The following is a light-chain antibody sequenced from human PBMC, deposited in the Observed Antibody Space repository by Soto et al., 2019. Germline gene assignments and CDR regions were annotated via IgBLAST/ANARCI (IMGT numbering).Light chain of an antibody. Sequence: QSALTQPASVSGSPGQSINISCIGTPRDIGTYNYVSWYQHHPGRAPKVLFFEVDRRPSGASHRFSASKSGNTASLTITGLQIEDEAHYYCSSFTGSDSVVFGTGTKVTVL. CDR2: EVD. V-gene: IGLV2-14*01. CDR3: SSFTGSDSVV. J-gene: IGLJ1*01. CDR1: PRDIGTYNY.